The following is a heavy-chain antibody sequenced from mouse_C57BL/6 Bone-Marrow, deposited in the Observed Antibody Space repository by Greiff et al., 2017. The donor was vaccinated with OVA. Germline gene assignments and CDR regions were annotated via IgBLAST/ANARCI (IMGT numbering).Heavy chain of an antibody. CDR2: ISSGGSYT. D-gene: IGHD1-1*01. V-gene: IGHV5-6*01. Sequence: EVKVVESGGDLVKPGGSLKLSCAASGFTFSSYGMSWVRQTPDKRLEWVTTISSGGSYTYYPDSVTGRFTISRDNAKNTLYLQMSSLKSEDTAMYYCARHYYGSSYYWGKGTTLTVSS. CDR3: ARHYYGSSYY. J-gene: IGHJ2*01. CDR1: GFTFSSYG.